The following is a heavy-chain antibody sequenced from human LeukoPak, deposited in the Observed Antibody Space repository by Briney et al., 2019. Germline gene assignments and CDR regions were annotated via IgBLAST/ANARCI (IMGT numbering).Heavy chain of an antibody. D-gene: IGHD1-26*01. V-gene: IGHV3-11*01. J-gene: IGHJ6*02. Sequence: GGSLRLSCAASGFTFCDYYMSWIRQAPGKGLEWVSYLSGTSDTIDYADSVKGRFTISRDNAKNSVFLQMNSLRAEDTALYYCARGGAHGMDVWGQGTTVTVSS. CDR1: GFTFCDYY. CDR2: LSGTSDTI. CDR3: ARGGAHGMDV.